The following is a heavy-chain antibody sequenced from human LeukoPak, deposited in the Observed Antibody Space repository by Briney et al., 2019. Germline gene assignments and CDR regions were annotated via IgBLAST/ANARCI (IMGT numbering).Heavy chain of an antibody. Sequence: PGGSLRLSCGASGFTFSSYGMLWVRQSPGKGLEWVSAISGSGGSTYYADSVKGRFTISRDNSKNTLYLQMNSLRAEDTAVYYCAKDWGNYGGNHVLDYWGQGTLVTVSS. CDR2: ISGSGGST. D-gene: IGHD4-23*01. J-gene: IGHJ4*02. CDR1: GFTFSSYG. CDR3: AKDWGNYGGNHVLDY. V-gene: IGHV3-23*01.